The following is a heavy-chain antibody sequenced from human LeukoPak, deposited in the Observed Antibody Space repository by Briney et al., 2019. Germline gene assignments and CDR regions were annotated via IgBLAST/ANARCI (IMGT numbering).Heavy chain of an antibody. D-gene: IGHD4-17*01. CDR1: GFTFSSYW. CDR2: IKQDGSEK. Sequence: GGSLRPSCAASGFTFSSYWMSWVRQAPGKGLEWVANIKQDGSEKYYVDSVKGRFTISGDNAKNSLYLQMNSLRAEDTAVYYCARNDYGDYYFDYWGQGTLVTVSS. J-gene: IGHJ4*02. V-gene: IGHV3-7*03. CDR3: ARNDYGDYYFDY.